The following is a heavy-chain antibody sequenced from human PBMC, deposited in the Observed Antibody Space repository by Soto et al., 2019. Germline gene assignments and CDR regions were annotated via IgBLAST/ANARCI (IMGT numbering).Heavy chain of an antibody. CDR3: ARVAMENYCDMRGGSTPYARGV. V-gene: IGHV4-59*13. D-gene: IGHD3-10*02. CDR2: ISHSGRS. J-gene: IGHJ6*04. Sequence: TLSLTCAVSGGSMSSFSWSWIRQPPGKGLEFIGSISHSGRSEYNPSLKNRIILSVDVSKNQFSLNLKSMKAADTAVYYCARVAMENYCDMRGGSTPYARGVWGKGTRVTVSS. CDR1: GGSMSSFS.